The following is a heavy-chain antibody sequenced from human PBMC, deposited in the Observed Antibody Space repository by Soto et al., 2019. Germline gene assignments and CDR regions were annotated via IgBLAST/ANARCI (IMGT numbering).Heavy chain of an antibody. D-gene: IGHD6-19*01. CDR3: AKEGAVAGSYYYYGMDV. CDR1: GFTFSSYA. V-gene: IGHV3-23*01. Sequence: EVQLLESGGGLVQPGGSLRLSCAASGFTFSSYAMSWVRQAPGKGLEWVSAISGSGGSTYYADSVKGRVTISRDNSKNTLYRHMNRLRAEDTAVYYCAKEGAVAGSYYYYGMDVWGQGTTVTVS. J-gene: IGHJ6*02. CDR2: ISGSGGST.